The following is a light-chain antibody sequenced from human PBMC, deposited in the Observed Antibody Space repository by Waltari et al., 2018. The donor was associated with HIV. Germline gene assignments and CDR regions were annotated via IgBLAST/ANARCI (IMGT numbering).Light chain of an antibody. J-gene: IGLJ3*02. V-gene: IGLV1-51*01. CDR2: DND. Sequence: QSVLTQPPSVSAAPGPKVTMSCSGTNSDIGTNYVSWYQHVPGMTPKLLIYDNDKRPSGIPDRFSGSKSGTSATLGITGLQTGDEADYYCGTWDGSLSGVVFGGGTKLTVL. CDR3: GTWDGSLSGVV. CDR1: NSDIGTNY.